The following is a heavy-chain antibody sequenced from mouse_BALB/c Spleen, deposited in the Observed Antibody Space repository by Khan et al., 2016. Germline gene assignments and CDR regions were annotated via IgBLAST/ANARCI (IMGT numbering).Heavy chain of an antibody. Sequence: EVQLQESGPGLVKPSQSLSLTCTVTGYSITSDYAWNWIRQFPGNKLEWMGYISYSGSTIYNPSLKSRISITRDTSKNQFFLQLNSVTAEDTATYYCATSGPFYFDYWGQGTTLTVSS. J-gene: IGHJ2*01. V-gene: IGHV3-2*02. CDR1: GYSITSDYA. CDR3: ATSGPFYFDY. CDR2: ISYSGST.